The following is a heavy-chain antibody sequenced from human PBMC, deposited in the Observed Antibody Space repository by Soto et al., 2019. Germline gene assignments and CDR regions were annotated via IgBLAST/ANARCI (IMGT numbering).Heavy chain of an antibody. V-gene: IGHV3-21*01. CDR1: GFTFSGYS. J-gene: IGHJ6*02. CDR3: ARGFRNGFNV. CDR2: ISGPSIYI. D-gene: IGHD2-8*01. Sequence: EVQLVESGGGLVKPGGSLRLSCVASGFTFSGYSINCVRQAPGKGLEWVSYISGPSIYIYYADSVKGRFTISRDKAKRAVYLQMTSLSAEDTAVYYCARGFRNGFNVWGQGTTVSVSS.